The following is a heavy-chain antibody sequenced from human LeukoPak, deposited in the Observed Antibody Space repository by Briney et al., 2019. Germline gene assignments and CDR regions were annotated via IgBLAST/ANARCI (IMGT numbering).Heavy chain of an antibody. V-gene: IGHV3-30*02. CDR2: IRYDGSNK. Sequence: GGSLRLSCAASGFTFSSYGMHWVRQAPGKGLEWVAFIRYDGSNKYYADSVKGRFTISGDNSKNTLYLQMNSLRAEDTAVYYCAKEWGIYYYDSSGYHFFDYWGQGTLVTVSS. D-gene: IGHD3-22*01. J-gene: IGHJ4*02. CDR1: GFTFSSYG. CDR3: AKEWGIYYYDSSGYHFFDY.